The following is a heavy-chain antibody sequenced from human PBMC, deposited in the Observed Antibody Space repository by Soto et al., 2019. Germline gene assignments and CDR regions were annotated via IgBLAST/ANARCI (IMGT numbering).Heavy chain of an antibody. CDR2: FYQTGET. CDR1: GVSLSSSPHA. Sequence: QLQLQESGSGLVEPSQTLSLTCAVSGVSLSSSPHAWNWIRQPPGKGLEWIAKFYQTGETLYNPSLQSRVTISMDTSKNQFSVRLSSVTAADTAMYYCVRDHFEGGDGGPYDAFDIWGRGTMVIVSS. CDR3: VRDHFEGGDGGPYDAFDI. V-gene: IGHV4-30-2*01. J-gene: IGHJ3*02. D-gene: IGHD2-21*01.